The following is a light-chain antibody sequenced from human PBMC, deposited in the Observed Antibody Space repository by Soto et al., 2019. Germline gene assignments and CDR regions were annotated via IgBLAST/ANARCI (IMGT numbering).Light chain of an antibody. J-gene: IGKJ5*01. CDR2: SAS. CDR3: QQTFSAPSIT. CDR1: QGISNS. Sequence: DVQLTQSPSFMSLSAGDRVTITFRASQGISNSLAWYQQKPGKAPKLLIYSASTLQSGVPSRFSGGFSGTEFTLTISSLQPEDFATYYCQQTFSAPSITFGQGTRLEIK. V-gene: IGKV1-9*01.